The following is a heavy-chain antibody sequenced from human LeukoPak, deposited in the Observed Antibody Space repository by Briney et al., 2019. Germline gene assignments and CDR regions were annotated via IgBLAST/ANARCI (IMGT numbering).Heavy chain of an antibody. V-gene: IGHV4-39*01. CDR1: GGSNIRSSYY. D-gene: IGHD3-10*01. CDR3: ARTTYYYGSGSYYPGPYFDY. Sequence: SETLSLTCTVSGGSNIRSSYYWGWIRQPPGKGLEWIGSIYYSGTTYYNPSLKSRVTISVDTSKNQFSLKLSSVTAADTAVYYCARTTYYYGSGSYYPGPYFDYWGQGTLVTVSS. J-gene: IGHJ4*02. CDR2: IYYSGTT.